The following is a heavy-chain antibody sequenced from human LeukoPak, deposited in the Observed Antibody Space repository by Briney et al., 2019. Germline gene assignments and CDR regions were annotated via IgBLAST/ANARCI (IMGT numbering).Heavy chain of an antibody. D-gene: IGHD6-19*01. CDR2: IIPIFGTA. V-gene: IGHV1-69*06. CDR3: ARDDTSGFDY. Sequence: ASVKVSCKASGGTFSSYAISWVRQAPGQGLEWMGGIIPIFGTANYAQKFQGRVTITADKSTSTAYMELSSLRSEHTAVYYCARDDTSGFDYWGQGTLVTVSS. J-gene: IGHJ4*02. CDR1: GGTFSSYA.